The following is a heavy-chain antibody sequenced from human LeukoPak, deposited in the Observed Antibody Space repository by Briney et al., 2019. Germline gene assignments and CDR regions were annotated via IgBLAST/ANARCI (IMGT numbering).Heavy chain of an antibody. Sequence: PGGSLRLSCADSGFTFSSHWMSWVRQAPGKGLEWVASVKQDVGEKYYVDSVKGRFTISRDNAKNSLSLHMNSLRVEDTAVYYCARGPTYGSGSDYFDYWGQGTLVTVSS. CDR2: VKQDVGEK. CDR3: ARGPTYGSGSDYFDY. J-gene: IGHJ4*02. CDR1: GFTFSSHW. V-gene: IGHV3-7*01. D-gene: IGHD3-10*01.